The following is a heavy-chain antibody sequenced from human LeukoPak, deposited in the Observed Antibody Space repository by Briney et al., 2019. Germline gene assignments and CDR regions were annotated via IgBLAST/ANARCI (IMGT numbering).Heavy chain of an antibody. CDR1: GFTFSSYS. D-gene: IGHD6-19*01. J-gene: IGHJ3*02. CDR2: ISSSSSYI. CDR3: AREGGLGAGYAFDI. Sequence: GGSLRLSCAAPGFTFSSYSMNWVRQAPGKGLEWVSSISSSSSYIYYADSVKGRFTISRDNAKNSLYLQMNSLRAEDTAVYYCAREGGLGAGYAFDIWGQGTMVTVSS. V-gene: IGHV3-21*01.